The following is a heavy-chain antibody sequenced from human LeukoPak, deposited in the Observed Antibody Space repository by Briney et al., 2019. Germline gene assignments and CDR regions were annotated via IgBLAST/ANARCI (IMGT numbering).Heavy chain of an antibody. D-gene: IGHD3-10*01. Sequence: SETLSLTCTVSGGSITSSDYYWGWIRQPPGKGLEWIGSIYYSGSTYYSPSLKSRVTISVDTSKNQFSLKLRSVTAADTAVYYCASIPAAIGFFGELYPFHYWGQGTLVTVSS. V-gene: IGHV4-39*07. CDR3: ASIPAAIGFFGELYPFHY. J-gene: IGHJ4*02. CDR1: GGSITSSDYY. CDR2: IYYSGST.